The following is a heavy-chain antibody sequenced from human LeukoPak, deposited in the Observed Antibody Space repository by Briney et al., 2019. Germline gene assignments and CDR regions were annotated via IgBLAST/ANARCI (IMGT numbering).Heavy chain of an antibody. CDR1: GYSISSGYY. J-gene: IGHJ4*02. CDR2: IYHSGRT. D-gene: IGHD3-10*01. Sequence: SETLSLTCTVSGYSISSGYYWGWIRQPPGKGLEWIGSIYHSGRTFYNPSLKSRVTISVDTSKNQFSLKLTSVTAADTAVYYCAREMVRGIYMWGQGTLVTVSS. CDR3: AREMVRGIYM. V-gene: IGHV4-38-2*02.